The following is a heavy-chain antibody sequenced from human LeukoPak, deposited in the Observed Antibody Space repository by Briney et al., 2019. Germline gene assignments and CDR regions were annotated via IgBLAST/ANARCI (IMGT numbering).Heavy chain of an antibody. V-gene: IGHV3-30*02. D-gene: IGHD2-15*01. Sequence: GGSLRLSCAASGFAFSKYGMHWVRQAPGKGLEWVAFIRYDGSNKKYGESVKGRFDISRDNSKNTLFLQMTGLRAEDTAVYYCAKAPYCSGGSCYYYYYMDVWGKGTTVTVSS. CDR3: AKAPYCSGGSCYYYYYMDV. CDR1: GFAFSKYG. J-gene: IGHJ6*03. CDR2: IRYDGSNK.